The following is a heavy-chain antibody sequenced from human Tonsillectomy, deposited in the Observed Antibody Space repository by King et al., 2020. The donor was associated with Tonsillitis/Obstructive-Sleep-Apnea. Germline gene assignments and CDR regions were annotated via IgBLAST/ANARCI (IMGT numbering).Heavy chain of an antibody. V-gene: IGHV3-23*04. Sequence: VQLVQSGGDLVQPGGSLRLSCAASGFTFSSYAMNWVRQAPGRGPEWVSGISGSGGSTYYADSVKGRFTISRDNSKNTVYLQMNSLRAEDTAIYSCAKLQSTVPGAGTVDSYFDYWGQGTLVTVSS. J-gene: IGHJ4*02. D-gene: IGHD6-19*01. CDR2: ISGSGGST. CDR1: GFTFSSYA. CDR3: AKLQSTVPGAGTVDSYFDY.